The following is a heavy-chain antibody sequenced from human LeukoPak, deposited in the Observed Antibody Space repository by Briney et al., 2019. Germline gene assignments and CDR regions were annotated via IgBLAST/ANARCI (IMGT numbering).Heavy chain of an antibody. CDR2: IIPILGIA. D-gene: IGHD3-16*01. J-gene: IGHJ4*02. V-gene: IGHV1-69*04. CDR1: GGTFSSYA. CDR3: ARVMITFGGVITGFDY. Sequence: SVRVSCKASGGTFSSYAISWVRQAPGQGLEWMGRIIPILGIANYAQKFRGRVTITADESTSTAYMELSSLRSEDTAVYYCARVMITFGGVITGFDYWGQGTLVTVSS.